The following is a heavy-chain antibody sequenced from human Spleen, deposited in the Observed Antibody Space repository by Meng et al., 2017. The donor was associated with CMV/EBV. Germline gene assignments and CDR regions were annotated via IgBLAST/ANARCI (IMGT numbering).Heavy chain of an antibody. J-gene: IGHJ4*02. CDR2: LWNDGSYA. D-gene: IGHD3-10*01. Sequence: SGFTFSNYGMHWVRQAPGKGLEWVAVLWNDGSYAYYGDSVRGRFTISRDNSKNTLYLEMNSLRAEDTATYYCARPTEGPGSFLIDNWGQGILVTVSS. CDR3: ARPTEGPGSFLIDN. CDR1: GFTFSNYG. V-gene: IGHV3-33*01.